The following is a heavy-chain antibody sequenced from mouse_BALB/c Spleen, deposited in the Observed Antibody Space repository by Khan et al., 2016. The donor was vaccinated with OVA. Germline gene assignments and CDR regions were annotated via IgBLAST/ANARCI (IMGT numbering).Heavy chain of an antibody. D-gene: IGHD1-1*01. Sequence: EVKLLESGPGLVKPSQTVSLTCTVTGISITSGNYRWSWIRQFPGNKLEWIGNIYYSGTVTYNPSLTSRTTITRDTSKNQFFLEMNSLTPEDTATYYCARDYGSLYWYFDVWGAGTTVTVSS. CDR2: IYYSGTV. J-gene: IGHJ1*01. CDR1: GISITSGNYR. CDR3: ARDYGSLYWYFDV. V-gene: IGHV3-5*02.